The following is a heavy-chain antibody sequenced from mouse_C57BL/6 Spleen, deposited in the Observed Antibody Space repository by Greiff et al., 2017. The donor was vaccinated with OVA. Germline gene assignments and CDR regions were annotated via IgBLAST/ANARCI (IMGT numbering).Heavy chain of an antibody. Sequence: QVQLQQSGAELVRPGTSVKVSCKASGYAFTNYLIEWVKQRPGQGLEWIGVINPGSGGTNYNEKFKGKATLTADKSSSTAYMQLSSLTSEDSAVYFCARYRYDYDVPFDYWGQGTTLTVSS. J-gene: IGHJ2*01. D-gene: IGHD2-4*01. CDR2: INPGSGGT. CDR3: ARYRYDYDVPFDY. V-gene: IGHV1-54*01. CDR1: GYAFTNYL.